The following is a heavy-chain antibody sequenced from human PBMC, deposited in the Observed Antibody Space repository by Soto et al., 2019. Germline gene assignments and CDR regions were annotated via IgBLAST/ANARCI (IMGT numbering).Heavy chain of an antibody. CDR1: GGTFSSYA. V-gene: IGHV1-69*13. J-gene: IGHJ4*02. Sequence: SVKVSCKASGGTFSSYAISWVRQAPGQGLEWMGGIIPIFGTANYAQKFQGRVTITADESTSTAYMELSSLRSEDTAVYYCASRSYCSGGSCYSRQSEYWGQGTLVTVSS. CDR2: IIPIFGTA. D-gene: IGHD2-15*01. CDR3: ASRSYCSGGSCYSRQSEY.